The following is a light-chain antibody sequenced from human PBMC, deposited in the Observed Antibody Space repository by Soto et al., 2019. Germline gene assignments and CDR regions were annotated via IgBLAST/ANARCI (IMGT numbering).Light chain of an antibody. CDR3: QSYDSSLSGGYSV. V-gene: IGLV1-40*01. CDR1: SSNIGAGYD. J-gene: IGLJ3*02. Sequence: QSVLTQPPSVSRAPGQRVTISCTGSSSNIGAGYDVHWYQQLPGTAPKLLIYGNSNRPSGVPDRFSGSKSGTSASLAITGLQAEDEADYYCQSYDSSLSGGYSVFGGGTKLTVL. CDR2: GNS.